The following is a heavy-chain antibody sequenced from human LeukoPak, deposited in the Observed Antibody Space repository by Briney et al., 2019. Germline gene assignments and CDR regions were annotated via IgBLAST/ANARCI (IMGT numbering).Heavy chain of an antibody. Sequence: ASVKVPCKASGYTFTSYGISWVRQAPGQGLEWMGWISAYNGNTNYAQKLQGRVTMTTDTSTSTAYMELRSLRSDDTAVYYCARDGKGDYDFWSGPHKYYYYYYGMDVWGQGTTVTVSS. V-gene: IGHV1-18*01. CDR3: ARDGKGDYDFWSGPHKYYYYYYGMDV. CDR2: ISAYNGNT. D-gene: IGHD3-3*01. CDR1: GYTFTSYG. J-gene: IGHJ6*02.